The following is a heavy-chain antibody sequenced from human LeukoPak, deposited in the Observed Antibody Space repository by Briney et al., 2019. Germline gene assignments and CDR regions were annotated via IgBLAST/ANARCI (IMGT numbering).Heavy chain of an antibody. CDR1: GFTFSSYS. J-gene: IGHJ6*03. CDR2: ISSSSSYI. D-gene: IGHD1-7*01. Sequence: PGGSLRLSCAASGFTFSSYSMNWVRQAPGKGLEWVSSISSSSSYIYYADSVKGRFTISRDNAKNSLYLQMNSLRAEDTAVYYCAKRRGLELLYYYYMDVWGKGTTVTVSS. V-gene: IGHV3-21*04. CDR3: AKRRGLELLYYYYMDV.